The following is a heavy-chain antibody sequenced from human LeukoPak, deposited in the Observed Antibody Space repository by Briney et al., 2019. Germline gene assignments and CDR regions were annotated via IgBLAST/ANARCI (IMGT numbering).Heavy chain of an antibody. CDR2: IYYSGST. Sequence: PSETLSLTCTVSGGSISGYYWSWIRQPPGKGLEWIGYIYYSGSTYYNPSLKSRVTISVDTSKNQFSLKLSSVTAADTAVYYCASLLPFGEFQHWGQGTLVTVSS. CDR1: GGSISGYY. CDR3: ASLLPFGEFQH. V-gene: IGHV4-59*06. J-gene: IGHJ1*01. D-gene: IGHD3-10*01.